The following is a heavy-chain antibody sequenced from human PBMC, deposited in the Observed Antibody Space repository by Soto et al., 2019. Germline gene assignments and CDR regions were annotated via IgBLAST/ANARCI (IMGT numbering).Heavy chain of an antibody. D-gene: IGHD3-22*01. CDR3: AHRPPGMYYYDSSGYYLGDWFDP. J-gene: IGHJ5*02. CDR2: IYWDDDK. CDR1: GFSLSTSGVG. Sequence: SGPTLVNPTQTLTLTCTFSGFSLSTSGVGVGWIRQPPGKALEWLALIYWDDDKRYSPSLKSRLTITKDTSKNQVVLTMTNMDPVDTATYYCAHRPPGMYYYDSSGYYLGDWFDPWGQGTLVTVSS. V-gene: IGHV2-5*02.